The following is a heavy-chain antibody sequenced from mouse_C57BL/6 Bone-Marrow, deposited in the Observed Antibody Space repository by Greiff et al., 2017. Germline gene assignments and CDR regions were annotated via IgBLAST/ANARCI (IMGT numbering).Heavy chain of an antibody. J-gene: IGHJ4*01. CDR3: ARGYVSHYYFARDY. CDR2: IYPRSGNT. D-gene: IGHD2-2*01. CDR1: GYTFTSYG. Sequence: VQLQQSGAELARPGASVKLSCKASGYTFTSYGISWVKQRTGQGLEWIGEIYPRSGNTYYNEKFKGKATLTADKSSSTASMELRSLTSEDSAVSVDARGYVSHYYFARDYWGQGTSVTVSS. V-gene: IGHV1-81*01.